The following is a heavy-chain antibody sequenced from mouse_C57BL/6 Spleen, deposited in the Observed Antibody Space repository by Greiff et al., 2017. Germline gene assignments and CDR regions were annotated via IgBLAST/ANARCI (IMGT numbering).Heavy chain of an antibody. Sequence: QVQLQQPGAELVKPGASVKLSCKASGYSFTSYWMHWVKQRPGQGLEWIGMIHPNGGCPNYNEKFKSKATLTVDKSSSTAYMQLSSLTSEDSAVYYCARRSLGTVYALDYWGQGTSVTVSS. CDR1: GYSFTSYW. CDR3: ARRSLGTVYALDY. J-gene: IGHJ4*01. CDR2: IHPNGGCP. D-gene: IGHD3-3*01. V-gene: IGHV1-64*01.